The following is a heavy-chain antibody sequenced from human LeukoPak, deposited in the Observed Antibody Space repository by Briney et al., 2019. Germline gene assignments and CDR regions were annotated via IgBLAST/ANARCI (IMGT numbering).Heavy chain of an antibody. J-gene: IGHJ6*02. CDR1: GGSISSYY. CDR3: ASGYYYGSGSYSMDV. CDR2: IYTSGST. D-gene: IGHD3-10*01. Sequence: SETLSLTCTVSGGSISSYYWSWIRQPAGKGLEWIGRIYTSGSTNYNPSLKSRVTISVDTSNNQFSLKLSSVTAADTAVYYCASGYYYGSGSYSMDVWGQGTTVTVSS. V-gene: IGHV4-4*07.